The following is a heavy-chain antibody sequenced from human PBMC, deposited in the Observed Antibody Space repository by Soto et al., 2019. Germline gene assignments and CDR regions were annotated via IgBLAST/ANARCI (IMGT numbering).Heavy chain of an antibody. CDR1: GFSFSDNL. CDR2: INPENGNT. V-gene: IGHV1-3*01. D-gene: IGHD2-8*01. CDR3: ARDMLSVGPRANDAFDV. J-gene: IGHJ3*01. Sequence: QVQLVQSGAEVMKPGASVNISCRASGFSFSDNLINWVRQAPGHGLDWMGWINPENGNTRYSETFQGRVTISRHSSASIAYVEVSDLTSEDTAVYYCARDMLSVGPRANDAFDVWGQGTMVTVSS.